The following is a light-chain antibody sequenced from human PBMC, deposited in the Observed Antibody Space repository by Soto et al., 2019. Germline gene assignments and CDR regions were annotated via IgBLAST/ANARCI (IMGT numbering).Light chain of an antibody. Sequence: QSVLTQPPSASGSPGQSVTISCTGTSSDVGGYDYVSWYQQHPGKAPKLMTYEVTIRPSGVSDRFSGSKSGNTASLTVSGLQAEDEADYYCSSYTGGNPSFVFGNGTKVTVL. J-gene: IGLJ1*01. V-gene: IGLV2-8*01. CDR2: EVT. CDR3: SSYTGGNPSFV. CDR1: SSDVGGYDY.